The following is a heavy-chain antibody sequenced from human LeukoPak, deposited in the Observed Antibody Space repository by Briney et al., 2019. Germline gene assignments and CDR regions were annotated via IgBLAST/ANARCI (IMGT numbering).Heavy chain of an antibody. CDR3: ATDDYRGLGY. CDR1: GITFSNYW. CDR2: IIQDGSAT. Sequence: GGSLRLSCATSGITFSNYWMHWVRQAPGKGLVWVSHIIQDGSATFYADSVKGRFTISRDNAKNTVYLQMNSLRAEDTAVYYRATDDYRGLGYWGQGTLVTVSS. D-gene: IGHD3-16*01. J-gene: IGHJ4*02. V-gene: IGHV3-74*01.